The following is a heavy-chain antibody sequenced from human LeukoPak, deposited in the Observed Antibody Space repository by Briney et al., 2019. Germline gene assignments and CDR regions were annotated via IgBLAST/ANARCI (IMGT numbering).Heavy chain of an antibody. J-gene: IGHJ4*02. CDR3: ARESRNSDAPFDY. V-gene: IGHV4-39*01. D-gene: IGHD1-7*01. CDR2: IYYSGST. CDR1: GGSISSSSYY. Sequence: SETLSLTCTVSGGSISSSSYYWGWIRQPPGKGLEWIGSIYYSGSTYYNPSLKSRVTISVDTSKNQFSLKLSSVTAADTAVYYCARESRNSDAPFDYWGQGTLVTVSS.